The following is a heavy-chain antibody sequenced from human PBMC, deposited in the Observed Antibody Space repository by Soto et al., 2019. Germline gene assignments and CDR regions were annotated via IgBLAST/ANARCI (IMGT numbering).Heavy chain of an antibody. CDR2: IMPVFPTP. CDR1: GGTFSTSA. D-gene: IGHD1-1*01. J-gene: IGHJ6*02. CDR3: ARDKDRLQLGGNYYYILDV. V-gene: IGHV1-69*12. Sequence: QVQLVQSGAEVKKPGSSVKVSCKTSGGTFSTSAISWVRQAPGQGLEWVGGIMPVFPTPDYAQSFQGRVTITADDSTTTAYLELTSLRADDTAVYYCARDKDRLQLGGNYYYILDVWGQGTAITVSS.